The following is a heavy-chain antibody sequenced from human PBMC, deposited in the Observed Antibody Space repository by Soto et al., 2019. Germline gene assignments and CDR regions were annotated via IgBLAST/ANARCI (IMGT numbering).Heavy chain of an antibody. D-gene: IGHD1-26*01. V-gene: IGHV3-33*01. CDR2: IWYDGSNK. J-gene: IGHJ4*02. Sequence: ESVGGVVPPGRSLRLSCAASGFTFSSYGMYWVRQAPGKGLEWVAVIWYDGSNKYYADSVKGRFTISRDNSKNTLYLQMNSLRAEDTAVYYCARDGWGILGVTGDDYWGQGTLVTVSS. CDR1: GFTFSSYG. CDR3: ARDGWGILGVTGDDY.